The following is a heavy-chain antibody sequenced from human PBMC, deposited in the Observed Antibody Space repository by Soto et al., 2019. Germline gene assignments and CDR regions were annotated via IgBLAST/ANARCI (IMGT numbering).Heavy chain of an antibody. CDR1: GSTFNNFA. D-gene: IGHD1-26*01. Sequence: QVVLLQSGAEVKEPGSSVRVSCQVSGSTFNNFAFGWVRQAPGHGPEWMGGIVVDSNTAEYSQRFQDRVTITADTSTDTLYMELGSLTFEDTAVYYCARAIKRWEVNYYFDFWGQGTLVTVSS. J-gene: IGHJ4*02. CDR3: ARAIKRWEVNYYFDF. V-gene: IGHV1-69*06. CDR2: IVVDSNTA.